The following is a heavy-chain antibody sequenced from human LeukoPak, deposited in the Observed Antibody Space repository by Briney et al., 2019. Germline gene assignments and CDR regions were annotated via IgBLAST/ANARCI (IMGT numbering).Heavy chain of an antibody. D-gene: IGHD3-3*01. Sequence: ASVKVSCKASGYTFTSYDINWLRQPTGQGLEWMGWMNPNSGNTGYAQKFQGRVTLTRNTSISTAYMELSSLRSEDTAVYYCARGGSYDFWSGYRGTPLFDYWGQGTLVTVSS. V-gene: IGHV1-8*01. J-gene: IGHJ4*02. CDR2: MNPNSGNT. CDR1: GYTFTSYD. CDR3: ARGGSYDFWSGYRGTPLFDY.